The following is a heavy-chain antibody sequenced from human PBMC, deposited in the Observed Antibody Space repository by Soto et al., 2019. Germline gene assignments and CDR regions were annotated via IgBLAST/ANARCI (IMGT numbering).Heavy chain of an antibody. CDR1: GGSITTGGSY. CDR2: IYHSGNT. CDR3: AKARCQVPYGQPYFDS. J-gene: IGHJ4*02. Sequence: QVQLQESGPGLVKPSQTLSLTCTVSGGSITTGGSYWRWIRQHPGKGLECIGNIYHSGNTSYNPSPKSRLNISVDKSKNHFSLMVSTVTDADSGVYYCAKARCQVPYGQPYFDSWGQGTLVTVSS. D-gene: IGHD2-21*01. V-gene: IGHV4-31*03.